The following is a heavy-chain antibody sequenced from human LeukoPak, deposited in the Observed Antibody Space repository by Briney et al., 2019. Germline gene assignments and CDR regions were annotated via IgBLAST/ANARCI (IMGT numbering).Heavy chain of an antibody. CDR1: GFTFSSYG. Sequence: GGSLRLSCAASGFTFSSYGMHWVRQAPGKGLESVAVIWYDGSNKYYADSVKGRFTISRDNSKNTLYLQMNSLRAEDTAVYYCARDRGSWSQYGMDVWGQGTTVTVSS. D-gene: IGHD6-13*01. CDR3: ARDRGSWSQYGMDV. J-gene: IGHJ6*02. V-gene: IGHV3-33*01. CDR2: IWYDGSNK.